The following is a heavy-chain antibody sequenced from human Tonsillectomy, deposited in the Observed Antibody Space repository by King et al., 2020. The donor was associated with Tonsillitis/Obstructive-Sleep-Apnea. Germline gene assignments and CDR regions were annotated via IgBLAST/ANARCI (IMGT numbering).Heavy chain of an antibody. J-gene: IGHJ6*03. CDR1: GYTFSSYA. CDR2: INTNTGNP. Sequence: QLVQSGSELKKPGASVKVSCKASGYTFSSYAMNWVRQAPGQGLEWMGWINTNTGNPTYAQGFTGQFVFSLDTSVSTAYLQISSLKAEDTAVYYCARALPITDFWSGYSDYYYMGVWGKGTTVTVSS. V-gene: IGHV7-4-1*02. CDR3: ARALPITDFWSGYSDYYYMGV. D-gene: IGHD3-3*01.